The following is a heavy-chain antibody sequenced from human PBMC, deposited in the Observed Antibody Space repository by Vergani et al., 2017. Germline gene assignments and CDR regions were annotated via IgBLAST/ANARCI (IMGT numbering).Heavy chain of an antibody. CDR1: GFTSSYYG. V-gene: IGHV3-30*03. CDR2: ISYDGTQK. D-gene: IGHD1-1*01. J-gene: IGHJ1*01. Sequence: VQLVESGGGLVQPGGSLRLSCAASGFTSSYYGMHWVRQAPGKGLEWVAVISYDGTQKYYADSVKGRFTISRDNSKSTLYLQMNSLRTEDTAVYYCATKSFGTPGCQIGYFREWGQGTLVTVSS. CDR3: ATKSFGTPGCQIGYFRE.